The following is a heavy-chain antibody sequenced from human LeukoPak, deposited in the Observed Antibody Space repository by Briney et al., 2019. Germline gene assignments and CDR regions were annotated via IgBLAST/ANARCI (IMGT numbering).Heavy chain of an antibody. J-gene: IGHJ4*02. CDR2: INQGGSEK. V-gene: IGHV3-7*03. CDR1: GFTFSNYW. Sequence: PGGSLRLSCAASGFTFSNYWMSWVRQTPGKGLEWVGNINQGGSEKYYVDSVKGRFTISRDNAKNSLYLQMNSLRAEDTAVYYCARVEGPWGQGTLVTVSS. CDR3: ARVEGP.